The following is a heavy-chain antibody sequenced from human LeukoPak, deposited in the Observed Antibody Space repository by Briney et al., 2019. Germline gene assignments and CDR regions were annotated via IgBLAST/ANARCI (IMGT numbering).Heavy chain of an antibody. Sequence: PGCGLSVSYATSGLRFRHYRMKWLRQAPGAGLEGVACISSGGSYLYNAVPVKGRFTISRENAKNTLYLQMNPLRAEHTAVYYCAREEDSRTIRSSHGMDVWGQGTTVTVSS. CDR1: GLRFRHYR. CDR2: ISSGGSYL. V-gene: IGHV3-21*01. D-gene: IGHD6-6*01. J-gene: IGHJ6*02. CDR3: AREEDSRTIRSSHGMDV.